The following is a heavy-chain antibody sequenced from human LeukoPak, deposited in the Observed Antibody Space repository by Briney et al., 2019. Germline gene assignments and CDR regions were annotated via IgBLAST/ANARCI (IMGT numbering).Heavy chain of an antibody. CDR1: GFTFSGSA. CDR2: IRSKANSYAT. Sequence: PGGSLRLSCAASGFTFSGSAMHWVRQASGKRLEWVGRIRSKANSYATAYAASVKGRFTISRDDSKNTAYLQMNSLKTEDTAVYYCTRHPSGSLRWFDPWGQGTLVTVSS. J-gene: IGHJ5*02. CDR3: TRHPSGSLRWFDP. D-gene: IGHD1-26*01. V-gene: IGHV3-73*01.